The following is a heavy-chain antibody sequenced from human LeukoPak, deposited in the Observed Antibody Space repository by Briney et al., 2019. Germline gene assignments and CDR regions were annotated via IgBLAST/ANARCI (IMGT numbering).Heavy chain of an antibody. J-gene: IGHJ3*02. CDR3: AREGRSSSWSPPNDAFDI. V-gene: IGHV1-69*13. D-gene: IGHD6-13*01. CDR2: IIPIFGTA. Sequence: ASVKVSCKASGGTFSSYAISWVRQAPGQGLEWMGGIIPIFGTANYAQKFQGRVTITADESTSTAYMELSSLRSEDTAVYYCAREGRSSSWSPPNDAFDIWGQGTMVTVSS. CDR1: GGTFSSYA.